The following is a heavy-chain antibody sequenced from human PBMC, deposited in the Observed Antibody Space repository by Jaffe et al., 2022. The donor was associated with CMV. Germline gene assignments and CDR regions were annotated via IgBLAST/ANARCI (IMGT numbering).Heavy chain of an antibody. V-gene: IGHV3-66*01. CDR1: GLAVSSNY. CDR2: IYSGGII. D-gene: IGHD2-15*01. J-gene: IGHJ3*01. CDR3: ARDMGGVVTATPLFAFDL. Sequence: EVQLVESGGGLVQPGGSLRLSCEASGLAVSSNYMSWVRQAPGKGLEWVSVIYSGGIIYYADSVKGRFTISRDSSKDTVYLQLSSLRAEDTAIYYCARDMGGVVTATPLFAFDLWGQGAMVTVSS.